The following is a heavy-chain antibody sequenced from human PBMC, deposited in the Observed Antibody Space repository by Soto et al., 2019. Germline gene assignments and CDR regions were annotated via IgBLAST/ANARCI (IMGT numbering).Heavy chain of an antibody. Sequence: ASVKVSCKASGYTFTTYGISWVRQAPGQGLEWIGWISPYNGTTKYAEKFQGEMTMTTDTATSTAYMDLRSLRSDDTAVYYCARDGERDTGLNFYYYLHGMDAWGQGTRVTVS. D-gene: IGHD1-1*01. J-gene: IGHJ6*02. CDR2: ISPYNGTT. V-gene: IGHV1-18*04. CDR1: GYTFTTYG. CDR3: ARDGERDTGLNFYYYLHGMDA.